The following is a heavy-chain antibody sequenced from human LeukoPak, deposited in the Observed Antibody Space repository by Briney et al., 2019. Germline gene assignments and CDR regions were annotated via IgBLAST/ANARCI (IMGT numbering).Heavy chain of an antibody. CDR2: ISYDGSNK. J-gene: IGHJ5*02. CDR3: ARAQWEWELLTYNWFDP. V-gene: IGHV3-30*04. D-gene: IGHD1-26*01. Sequence: GGSLRLSCAASGFTFSSHAMHWVRQAPGKGLEWVAVISYDGSNKYYADSVKGRFTISRDNSKNTLYLQMNSLRAEDTAVYYCARAQWEWELLTYNWFDPWGQGTLVTVSS. CDR1: GFTFSSHA.